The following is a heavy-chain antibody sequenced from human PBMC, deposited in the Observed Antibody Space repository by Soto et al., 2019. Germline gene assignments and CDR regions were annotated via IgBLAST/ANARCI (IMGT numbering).Heavy chain of an antibody. D-gene: IGHD3-16*01. CDR2: IWYDGSNK. CDR1: GFTFSSYG. J-gene: IGHJ4*02. CDR3: GRDSAFKGSYGHIDY. V-gene: IGHV3-33*01. Sequence: GGSLRLSCAASGFTFSSYGMHWVRQAPGKGLEWVAVIWYDGSNKYYADSVKGRFTISRDNSKNTLYLQMNSLRAEDTAVYYCGRDSAFKGSYGHIDYWGQGTLFTVS.